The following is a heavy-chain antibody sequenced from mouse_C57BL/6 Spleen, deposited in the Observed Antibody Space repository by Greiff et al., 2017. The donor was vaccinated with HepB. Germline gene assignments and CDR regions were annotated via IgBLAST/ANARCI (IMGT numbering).Heavy chain of an antibody. CDR1: GYTFTDYY. V-gene: IGHV1-26*01. J-gene: IGHJ2*01. CDR3: ARLHSLDYFDY. D-gene: IGHD3-1*01. Sequence: VKPGASVKISCKASGYTFTDYYMNWVKQSHGKSLEWIGDINPNNGGTSYNQKFKGKATLTVDKSSSTAYMELRSLTSEDSAVYYCARLHSLDYFDYWGQGTTLTVSS. CDR2: INPNNGGT.